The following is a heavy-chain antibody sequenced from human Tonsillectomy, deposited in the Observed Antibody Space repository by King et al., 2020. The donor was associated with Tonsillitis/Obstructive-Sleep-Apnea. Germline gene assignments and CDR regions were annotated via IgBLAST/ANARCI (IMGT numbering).Heavy chain of an antibody. V-gene: IGHV4-59*01. CDR3: ARGDVPVADL. CDR2: ISYSGNT. Sequence: VPLQESGPGLVKPSETLSLTCTVSGGSISSYYWSWLRQPPGKGLEWIGYISYSGNTNYNPSLKSRVTISVDTSKNQFSLKLSSVTAADTAVYYCARGDVPVADLWGQGTLVTISS. CDR1: GGSISSYY. J-gene: IGHJ4*02. D-gene: IGHD6-19*01.